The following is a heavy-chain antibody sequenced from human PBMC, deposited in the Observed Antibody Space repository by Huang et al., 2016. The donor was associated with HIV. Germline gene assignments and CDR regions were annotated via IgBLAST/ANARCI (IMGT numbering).Heavy chain of an antibody. V-gene: IGHV5-51*01. D-gene: IGHD2-2*01. CDR2: IYPGDSDT. J-gene: IGHJ3*02. CDR1: GYTFNGYW. Sequence: EVQLVQSGAVVKKPGESLKISCKGSGYTFNGYWIGWVRQMPGKGLEWVVIIYPGDSDTKYSPSFQGHVTISADKSISTAYLQWSGLKASDTAMYYCARQGVGDFVVEPTGLGAFDIWGQGTMVTVSS. CDR3: ARQGVGDFVVEPTGLGAFDI.